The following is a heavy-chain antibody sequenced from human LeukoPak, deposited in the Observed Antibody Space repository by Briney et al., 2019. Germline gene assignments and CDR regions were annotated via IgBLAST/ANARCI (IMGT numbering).Heavy chain of an antibody. CDR1: GFTVSSNY. J-gene: IGHJ4*02. D-gene: IGHD5-18*01. CDR2: TYSGGST. V-gene: IGHV3-66*01. CDR3: AKSPGYGKYYFDY. Sequence: PGGSLRLSCVATGFTVSSNYMSWVRQAPGKGLEWVSVTYSGGSTDYADSVKGRFTISRDNSKNTLYLQMNNLRAEDTAVYYCAKSPGYGKYYFDYWGQGTLVTVSS.